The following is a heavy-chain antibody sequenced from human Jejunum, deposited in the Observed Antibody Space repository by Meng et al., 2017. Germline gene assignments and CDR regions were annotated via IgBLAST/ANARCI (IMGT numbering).Heavy chain of an antibody. D-gene: IGHD1-26*01. V-gene: IGHV4-34*01. CDR1: GDSFTDYY. Sequence: QLQLLQWGAGLLKPSETLSLTCTVYGDSFTDYYWNWIRQPPGKGLEWIGEIHHTGSTYYNPSLKSRVTISVGRSKNQFSLNLSSVTAADTAVYYCARMDSAFHYFDYWGQGTLVTVSS. CDR3: ARMDSAFHYFDY. CDR2: IHHTGST. J-gene: IGHJ4*02.